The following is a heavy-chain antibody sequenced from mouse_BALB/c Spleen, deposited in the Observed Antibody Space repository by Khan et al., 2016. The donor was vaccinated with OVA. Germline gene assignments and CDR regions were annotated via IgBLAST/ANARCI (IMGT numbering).Heavy chain of an antibody. J-gene: IGHJ3*01. Sequence: QVQLQQSGPELVKPGASVKMSCKASGYTFTDYVINWVKQRTGQGLEWIGDIYTGSGSTYYNEKFKGKAKLTADKSSNTAYMQLSSLTFEDTAVYVCARGGYSVFAYWGQGTLVTVSA. CDR3: ARGGYSVFAY. CDR1: GYTFTDYV. V-gene: IGHV1-77*01. D-gene: IGHD1-1*01. CDR2: IYTGSGST.